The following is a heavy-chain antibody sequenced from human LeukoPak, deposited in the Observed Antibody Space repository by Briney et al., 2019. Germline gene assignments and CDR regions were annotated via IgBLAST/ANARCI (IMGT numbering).Heavy chain of an antibody. Sequence: SETLSLTCTVSGGSISSSSYYWGWIRQPPGKGLEWIGSIYYSGSTYYNPSLKSRVTISVDTSKNQFSLKLSSVTAADTAVFYCARLSPAMVYFDYWGQGTLATVSS. V-gene: IGHV4-39*01. J-gene: IGHJ4*02. CDR3: ARLSPAMVYFDY. CDR2: IYYSGST. CDR1: GGSISSSSYY. D-gene: IGHD5-18*01.